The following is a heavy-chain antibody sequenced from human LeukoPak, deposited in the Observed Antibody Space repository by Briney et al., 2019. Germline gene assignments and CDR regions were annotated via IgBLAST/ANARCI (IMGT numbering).Heavy chain of an antibody. V-gene: IGHV3-30*18. D-gene: IGHD3-10*01. Sequence: GGSLRLSCAASGFTFSSYGMHWIRQAPGKGREWVAVISYDGSNKYYADSVKGRFTISRDNSKNTLYLQMNSLRAEDTAVYYCAKSIRGGSARPFDYWGQGTLVTVSS. CDR1: GFTFSSYG. CDR3: AKSIRGGSARPFDY. J-gene: IGHJ4*02. CDR2: ISYDGSNK.